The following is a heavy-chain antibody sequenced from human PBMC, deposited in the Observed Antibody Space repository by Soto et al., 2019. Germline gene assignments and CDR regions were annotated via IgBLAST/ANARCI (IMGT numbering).Heavy chain of an antibody. V-gene: IGHV4-38-2*01. J-gene: IGHJ4*02. Sequence: AETLSLTCAVSGYSISSGYYWGWIRQTPGKGLEWIASIYHSGSTYYNPSLKSRVTISVDTSYNKFFLRLNSVTAADTAVYFCAYGSSSAWIDKWGQGTLVTVS. CDR2: IYHSGST. D-gene: IGHD6-25*01. CDR3: AYGSSSAWIDK. CDR1: GYSISSGYY.